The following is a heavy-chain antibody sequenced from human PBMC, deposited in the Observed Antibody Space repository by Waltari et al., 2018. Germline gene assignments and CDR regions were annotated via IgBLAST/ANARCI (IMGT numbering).Heavy chain of an antibody. V-gene: IGHV3-21*01. CDR1: GFTFSSYS. J-gene: IGHJ4*02. D-gene: IGHD3-22*01. CDR3: ARDTYYDSSCYKRIDF. Sequence: EVQLVESGGGLVKPGGSLRLLCAASGFTFSSYSINWVRQAPGKGLEWVSSISGSAGYIYYADSGKGRFTVSRDNANNSLYLQMNSLRAEDTAVYYCARDTYYDSSCYKRIDFWGQGTLVTVSS. CDR2: ISGSAGYI.